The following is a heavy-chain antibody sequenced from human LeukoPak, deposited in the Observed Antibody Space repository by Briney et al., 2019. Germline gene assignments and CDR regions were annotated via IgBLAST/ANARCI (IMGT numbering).Heavy chain of an antibody. CDR1: GDSISSGDYY. V-gene: IGHV4-61*02. CDR2: ISSNGST. D-gene: IGHD3-22*01. CDR3: ARGPYSYDSSGAFDI. J-gene: IGHJ3*02. Sequence: SETLSLTCTVSGDSISSGDYYWSWIRQPAGKGLEWIGRISSNGSTNYNPSLKSRVAISVDTSKNQFSLKLSSVTAADTAVYFCARGPYSYDSSGAFDIWGQGTMVTVSS.